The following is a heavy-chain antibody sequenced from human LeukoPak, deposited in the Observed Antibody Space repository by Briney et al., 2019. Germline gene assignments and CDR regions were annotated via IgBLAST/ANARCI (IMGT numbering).Heavy chain of an antibody. CDR1: GFTFSSYG. V-gene: IGHV3-30*03. CDR2: ISYDGSNK. D-gene: IGHD3-10*01. Sequence: PGRSLRLSCAASGFTFSSYGMHWVRQAPGKGLEWVAVISYDGSNKYYADSVKGRFTISRDNSKNTLYLQMNSLRAEDTAVYYCARFPIRGSSSDYWGQGTLVTVSS. J-gene: IGHJ4*02. CDR3: ARFPIRGSSSDY.